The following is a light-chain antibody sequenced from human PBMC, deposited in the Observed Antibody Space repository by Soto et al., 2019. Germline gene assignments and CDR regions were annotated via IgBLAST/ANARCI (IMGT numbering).Light chain of an antibody. V-gene: IGKV4-1*01. CDR1: QSLLFSSNNKNY. CDR3: QQSYSIPPLT. CDR2: WAS. Sequence: DIVMTQSPDSLAVSLGERATINCKSSQSLLFSSNNKNYLAWYQQKPGQPPKLLIYWASTRESGVPDRFSGSGSGTDFTLTISSLRAEDVAVYYCQQSYSIPPLTFGGGTKVDIK. J-gene: IGKJ4*01.